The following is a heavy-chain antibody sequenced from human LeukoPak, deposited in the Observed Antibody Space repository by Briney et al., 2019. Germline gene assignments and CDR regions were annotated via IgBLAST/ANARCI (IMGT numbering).Heavy chain of an antibody. CDR1: GGSISSSSYY. Sequence: SETLSLTCTVSGGSISSSSYYWSWIRQPPGKGLECIGYIYYSGSTNYNPSLKSRVTISVDTSKNQFSLKLSSVTAADTAVYYCARRTYFYDSSGYYFDYWGQGTLVTVSS. CDR2: IYYSGST. CDR3: ARRTYFYDSSGYYFDY. V-gene: IGHV4-61*01. D-gene: IGHD3-22*01. J-gene: IGHJ4*02.